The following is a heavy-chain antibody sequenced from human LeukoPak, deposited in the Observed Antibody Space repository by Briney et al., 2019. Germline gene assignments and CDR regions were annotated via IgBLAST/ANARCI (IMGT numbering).Heavy chain of an antibody. V-gene: IGHV1-8*03. J-gene: IGHJ6*03. D-gene: IGHD3-10*01. CDR1: GYTFTSYD. Sequence: ASVKVSCKASGYTFTSYDINWVRQATGQGLEWMGWMNPNSGNTGYAQKFQGRVTITRNTSISTAYMELSSLRSGDTAVYYCARGGYYGSGSYYNADYYYMDVWGKGTTVTISS. CDR2: MNPNSGNT. CDR3: ARGGYYGSGSYYNADYYYMDV.